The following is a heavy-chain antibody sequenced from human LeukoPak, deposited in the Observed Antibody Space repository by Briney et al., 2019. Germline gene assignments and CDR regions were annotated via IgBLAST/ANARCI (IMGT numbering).Heavy chain of an antibody. J-gene: IGHJ4*02. CDR3: ARDRSDRRAGYSSGGFDY. V-gene: IGHV3-23*01. Sequence: GGSLRLSCAASGFTFSSYAMSWVRQAPGKGLEWVSAISGSGGSTYYADSVKGRFTISRDNSKNTLYLQMNSLRAEDTAVYYCARDRSDRRAGYSSGGFDYWGQGTLVTVSS. CDR2: ISGSGGST. CDR1: GFTFSSYA. D-gene: IGHD2-21*01.